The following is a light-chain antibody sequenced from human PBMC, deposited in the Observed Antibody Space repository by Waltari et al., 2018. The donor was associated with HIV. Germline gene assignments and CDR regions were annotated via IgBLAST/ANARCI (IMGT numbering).Light chain of an antibody. V-gene: IGLV1-51*02. CDR1: RSNIGNNF. Sequence: QSVLTQPPSVSAAPGQKVTISCSGSRSNIGNNFVSWYQQLPGTAPKLLIDENDRRPSGIPVRLSGSKSGTSATLGITGRRTGDEADYYCATWDSSLSAVVFGGGTKLSVL. CDR3: ATWDSSLSAVV. CDR2: END. J-gene: IGLJ3*02.